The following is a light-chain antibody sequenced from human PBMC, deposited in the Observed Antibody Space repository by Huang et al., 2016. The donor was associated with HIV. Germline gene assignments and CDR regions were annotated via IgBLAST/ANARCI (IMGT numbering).Light chain of an antibody. Sequence: DVVMTQSPLSLPVTLGQPASISCRSSLSLIHGDGNTYLTWFLQRPGQSPRRLIYKVSNRDSGVPDRFSGSGSGTDFTLKISRVEAEDVGVYYCMQGTHWPPTFGGGTKVEIK. CDR2: KVS. CDR3: MQGTHWPPT. V-gene: IGKV2-30*02. CDR1: LSLIHGDGNTY. J-gene: IGKJ4*01.